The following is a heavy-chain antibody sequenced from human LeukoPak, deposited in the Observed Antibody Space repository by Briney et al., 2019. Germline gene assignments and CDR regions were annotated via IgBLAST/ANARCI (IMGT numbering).Heavy chain of an antibody. D-gene: IGHD1-26*01. Sequence: SETLSLTCTVSGGSISSYYWSWIRQPPGKGLEWIAYIYYSGYTNYNPSLKSRASISVDTSKNLCSLRLSSVTAADTAVYYCARHAIYSGGYSYWFDPWGLGTLVAVSS. CDR2: IYYSGYT. CDR1: GGSISSYY. V-gene: IGHV4-59*08. J-gene: IGHJ5*02. CDR3: ARHAIYSGGYSYWFDP.